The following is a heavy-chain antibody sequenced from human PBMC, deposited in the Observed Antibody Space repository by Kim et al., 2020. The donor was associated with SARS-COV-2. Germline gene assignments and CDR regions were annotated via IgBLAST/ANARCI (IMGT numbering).Heavy chain of an antibody. D-gene: IGHD3-10*01. CDR1: GGSISSYY. J-gene: IGHJ6*02. CDR2: IYYSGST. Sequence: SETLSLTCTVSGGSISSYYWSWIRQPPGKGLEWIGYIYYSGSTNYNPSLKSRATISVDTSKNQFSLKLSSVTAADTAVYYCARGAGGLYGSGSYYMSRYGMDVWRQGTTVTVSS. V-gene: IGHV4-59*13. CDR3: ARGAGGLYGSGSYYMSRYGMDV.